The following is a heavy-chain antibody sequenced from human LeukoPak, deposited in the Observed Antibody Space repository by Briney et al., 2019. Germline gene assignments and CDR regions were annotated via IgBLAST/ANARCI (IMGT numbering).Heavy chain of an antibody. Sequence: GGSLRLSCAASGFTFSSYSMNWVRQAPGKGLEWVSYISSSSSTIYYADSVKGQFTISRDNAKNSLYLQMNSLRAEDTAVYYCARDLSSKGRRWLQLQYYYYYYGMDVWGQGTTVTVSS. CDR1: GFTFSSYS. CDR2: ISSSSSTI. CDR3: ARDLSSKGRRWLQLQYYYYYYGMDV. D-gene: IGHD5-12*01. J-gene: IGHJ6*02. V-gene: IGHV3-48*01.